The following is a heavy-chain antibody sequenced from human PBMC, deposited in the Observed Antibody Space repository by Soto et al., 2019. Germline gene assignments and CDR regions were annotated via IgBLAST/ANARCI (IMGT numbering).Heavy chain of an antibody. CDR1: GFTFSNYA. D-gene: IGHD6-6*01. J-gene: IGHJ4*02. Sequence: EVQLLESGGGSVQPGGSLRLSCAVSGFTFSNYAMTWVRQAPGKGLEWVSGITGSGRANYADSVKGRFTISRDNSKNTLYLQMHSLGADDTAVYYCAKGLAALDSWGQGTLVTVSS. V-gene: IGHV3-23*01. CDR3: AKGLAALDS. CDR2: ITGSGRA.